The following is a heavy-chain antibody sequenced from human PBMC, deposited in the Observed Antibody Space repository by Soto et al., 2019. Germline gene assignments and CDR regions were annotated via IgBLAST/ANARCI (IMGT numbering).Heavy chain of an antibody. J-gene: IGHJ4*02. Sequence: GGSLTLSCAAVGFTFNSYAMHWVRQSPGKGLEWVAFISSGSDYLYYADSVKGRFTISRDNAKSSLYLQMNSLTDADTALYYCASEFCSGGRYYSRIFDYWGQGSLVTVSS. CDR3: ASEFCSGGRYYSRIFDY. V-gene: IGHV3-21*04. CDR2: ISSGSDYL. CDR1: GFTFNSYA. D-gene: IGHD2-15*01.